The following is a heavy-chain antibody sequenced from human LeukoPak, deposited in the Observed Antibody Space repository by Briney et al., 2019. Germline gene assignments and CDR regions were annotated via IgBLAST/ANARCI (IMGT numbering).Heavy chain of an antibody. CDR1: GGSISSYY. D-gene: IGHD6-19*01. CDR3: ARRSAVAGTKYYYYYGMDV. J-gene: IGHJ6*02. CDR2: IYYSGST. V-gene: IGHV4-59*08. Sequence: SETLSLTCTVSGGSISSYYWSWIRQPPGKGLEWIGYIYYSGSTNYNPSLKSRVTISVDTSKNRFSLKLSSVTAADTAVYYCARRSAVAGTKYYYYYGMDVWGQGTTVTVSS.